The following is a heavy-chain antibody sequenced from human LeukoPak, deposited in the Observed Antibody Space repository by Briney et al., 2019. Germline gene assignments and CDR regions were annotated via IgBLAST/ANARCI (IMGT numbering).Heavy chain of an antibody. D-gene: IGHD3-10*01. CDR3: ARHWFGESDY. Sequence: GESLQISCKGSGYNFPSYWIGGGRQMPGKGREWMGIIYPTDSNTKYSPSFQGQVTISADKSINTAFLQWSSLKASDTAMYYCARHWFGESDYWGQGTLVTVSS. CDR2: IYPTDSNT. CDR1: GYNFPSYW. J-gene: IGHJ4*02. V-gene: IGHV5-51*01.